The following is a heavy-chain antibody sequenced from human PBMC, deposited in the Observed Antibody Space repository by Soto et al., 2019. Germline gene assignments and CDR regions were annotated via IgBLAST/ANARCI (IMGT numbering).Heavy chain of an antibody. D-gene: IGHD6-13*01. CDR2: IYHSGST. J-gene: IGHJ4*02. Sequence: KASETLSLTCAVSGYSISSGYYWGWIRQPPGKGLEWIGSIYHSGSTYYNPSLKSRVTISVDTSKNQFSLKLSSVTAADTAVYYCARRLSYSSSWYFYDYWGQGTLVTVSS. V-gene: IGHV4-38-2*01. CDR3: ARRLSYSSSWYFYDY. CDR1: GYSISSGYY.